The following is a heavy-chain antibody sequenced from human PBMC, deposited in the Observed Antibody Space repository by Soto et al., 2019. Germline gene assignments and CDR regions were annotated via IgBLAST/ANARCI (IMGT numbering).Heavy chain of an antibody. CDR2: IYYSGST. CDR1: GGSISSGGYY. D-gene: IGHD3-10*01. V-gene: IGHV4-31*03. J-gene: IGHJ5*02. Sequence: QVQLQESGPGLVKPSQTLSLTCTVSGGSISSGGYYWSWIRQHPGKGLEWIGYIYYSGSTYYNPSLKSRVTISVDTSKNQFSLKLSSVTAADTAVYYCARDVPTMVRGVIGWFDPWGQGTLVTVSS. CDR3: ARDVPTMVRGVIGWFDP.